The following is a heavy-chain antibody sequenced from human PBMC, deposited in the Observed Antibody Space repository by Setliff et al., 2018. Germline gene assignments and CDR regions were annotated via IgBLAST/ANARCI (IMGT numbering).Heavy chain of an antibody. J-gene: IGHJ6*03. CDR1: GGSISSSNW. D-gene: IGHD3-3*01. CDR2: IKSKTDGGTT. Sequence: ETLSLTCAVSGGSISSSNWWSWVRQPPGKGLEWVGRIKSKTDGGTTDYAAPVKGRFTISRDDSKSIAYLQMNSLKTEYTAVYYCTREASVDFWSGYPYYYYMDVWGKGTTVTGSS. V-gene: IGHV3-15*01. CDR3: TREASVDFWSGYPYYYYMDV.